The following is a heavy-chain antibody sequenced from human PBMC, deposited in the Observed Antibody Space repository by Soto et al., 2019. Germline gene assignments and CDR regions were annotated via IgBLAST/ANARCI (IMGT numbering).Heavy chain of an antibody. CDR3: ARGGYCSGGSCYMDYYGMDV. D-gene: IGHD2-15*01. CDR2: IYHSGST. Sequence: SETLSLTCTVSGGSISSGGYSWSWIRQPPGKGLEWIGYIYHSGSTYYNPSLKSRVTISVDRSKNQFSLKLSSVTAADTAVYYCARGGYCSGGSCYMDYYGMDVWGQGTTVTVSS. CDR1: GGSISSGGYS. V-gene: IGHV4-30-2*01. J-gene: IGHJ6*02.